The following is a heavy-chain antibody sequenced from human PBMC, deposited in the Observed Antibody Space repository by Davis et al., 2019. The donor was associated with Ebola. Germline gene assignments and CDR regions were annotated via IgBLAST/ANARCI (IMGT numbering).Heavy chain of an antibody. CDR2: IWYDGSNK. CDR3: ARGRPVTNNWFDS. J-gene: IGHJ5*01. Sequence: GESLKISCAASGFTFSSYAMHWVRQAPGKGLEWVAVIWYDGSNKYYADSVKGRFTISRDNVNNILYLQMNGLRAEDTAMYYCARGRPVTNNWFDSWGQGTLVTVSS. V-gene: IGHV3-33*08. CDR1: GFTFSSYA. D-gene: IGHD4-11*01.